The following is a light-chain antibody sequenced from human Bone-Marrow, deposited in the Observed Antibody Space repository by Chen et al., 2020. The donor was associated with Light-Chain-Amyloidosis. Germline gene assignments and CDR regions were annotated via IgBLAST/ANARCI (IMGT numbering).Light chain of an antibody. J-gene: IGLJ2*01. V-gene: IGLV2-23*02. CDR2: DVT. CDR3: CSYAGSTTYIV. CDR1: SRDVGSYNL. Sequence: QSALTQPASVSGSPGQSINIPCTGTSRDVGSYNLVTWYQQHPGKAPKLMIFDVTKRPSGVSTRFSGSKSGNTASLTISGLQADDEADYYCCSYAGSTTYIVFGGGTKLTVL.